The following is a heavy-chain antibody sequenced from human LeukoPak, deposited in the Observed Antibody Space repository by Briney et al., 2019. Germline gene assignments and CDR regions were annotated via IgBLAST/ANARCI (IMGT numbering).Heavy chain of an antibody. D-gene: IGHD6-13*01. J-gene: IGHJ4*02. V-gene: IGHV1-69*13. CDR2: IIPIFGTA. CDR3: ATGDSFADIWSSSWTTWDY. CDR1: GGTFSSYA. Sequence: VASVKVSCKASGGTFSSYAISWVRQAPGQGLEWMGGIIPIFGTANYAQKFQGRVTITADESTSTAYMELSSLRSEDTAVYYCATGDSFADIWSSSWTTWDYWGQGTLVTVSS.